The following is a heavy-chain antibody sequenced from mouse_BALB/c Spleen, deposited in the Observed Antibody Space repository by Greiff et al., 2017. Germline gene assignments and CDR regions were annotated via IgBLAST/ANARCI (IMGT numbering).Heavy chain of an antibody. CDR1: GYSFTDYN. V-gene: IGHV1S135*01. D-gene: IGHD2-3*01. CDR2: IDPYNGGT. Sequence: VQLQQSGPELVKPGASVKVSCKASGYSFTDYNMYWVKQSHGKSLEWIGYIDPYNGGTSYNQKFKGKATLTVDKSSSTAYMQLSSLTSEDSAVYYCARPYDGYNPPFAYWGQGTLVTVSA. CDR3: ARPYDGYNPPFAY. J-gene: IGHJ3*01.